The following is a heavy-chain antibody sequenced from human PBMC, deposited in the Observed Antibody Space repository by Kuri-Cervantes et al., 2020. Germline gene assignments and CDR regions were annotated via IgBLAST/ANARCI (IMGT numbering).Heavy chain of an antibody. CDR1: GDSVSSQSVA. Sequence: SQTLSLTCAISGDSVSSQSVAWNWIRQSPTRGLEWLGRTYYRSRWESDYATSVQSRIIINPDTSKNQFSLQLTSVTPEDAAVYYCARDGGNSGDLDYWGQGTLVTVSS. CDR2: TYYRSRWES. D-gene: IGHD4-23*01. V-gene: IGHV6-1*01. J-gene: IGHJ4*02. CDR3: ARDGGNSGDLDY.